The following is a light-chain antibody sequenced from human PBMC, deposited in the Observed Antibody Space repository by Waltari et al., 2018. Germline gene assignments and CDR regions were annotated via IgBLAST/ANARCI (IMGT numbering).Light chain of an antibody. V-gene: IGLV2-8*01. Sequence: QSALTQPPSASGSPGQSVTISCTGTSSDVGGYKSVSWYRQHPGKAPKLMIYEVSKRPSVVPDRFSGSKSGNTASLTVSGLQAEDEADYYCSSSVGSNNLHVVFGGGTKLTVL. J-gene: IGLJ2*01. CDR3: SSSVGSNNLHVV. CDR1: SSDVGGYKS. CDR2: EVS.